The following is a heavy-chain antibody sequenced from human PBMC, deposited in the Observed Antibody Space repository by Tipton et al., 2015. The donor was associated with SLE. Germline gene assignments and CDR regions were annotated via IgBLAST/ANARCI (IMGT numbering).Heavy chain of an antibody. CDR3: ARDRKGFDY. J-gene: IGHJ4*02. CDR1: GFSFRSYW. Sequence: SLRLSCAASGFSFRSYWMSWVCQAPGKGLEWVADINQDGSETYYADSVKGRFTISRNNAKNSLYLQMNSLRAADTAVYYCARDRKGFDYWGQGTLVTVSS. V-gene: IGHV3-7*01. CDR2: INQDGSET.